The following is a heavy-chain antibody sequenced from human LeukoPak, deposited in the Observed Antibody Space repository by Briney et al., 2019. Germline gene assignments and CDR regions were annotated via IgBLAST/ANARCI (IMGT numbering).Heavy chain of an antibody. J-gene: IGHJ4*02. CDR3: AGRHCSGGGCYFAGADPFDY. V-gene: IGHV3-53*01. D-gene: IGHD2-15*01. CDR2: IYSGGNI. Sequence: GGSLRLSCAASGFTFSSYSMNWVRQAPGKGLEWVSVIYSGGNIYYIESVKGRFTISRDTSKNTLYLQMNSLRAEDTAVYFCAGRHCSGGGCYFAGADPFDYWGQGTLVTVPS. CDR1: GFTFSSYS.